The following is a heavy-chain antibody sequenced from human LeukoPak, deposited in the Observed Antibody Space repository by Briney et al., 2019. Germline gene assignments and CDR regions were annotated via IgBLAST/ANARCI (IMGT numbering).Heavy chain of an antibody. CDR3: ARGAFGSSGWPLDY. CDR1: GFTFSSYA. D-gene: IGHD6-19*01. V-gene: IGHV3-23*01. Sequence: PGGSLRLSCAASGFTFSSYAMSWVRQAPGKGLEWVSAISGSGGSTYYADSVKGRFTISRDNSKNTLYLQMNSLRAEDAAVYYCARGAFGSSGWPLDYWGQGTLVTVSS. J-gene: IGHJ4*02. CDR2: ISGSGGST.